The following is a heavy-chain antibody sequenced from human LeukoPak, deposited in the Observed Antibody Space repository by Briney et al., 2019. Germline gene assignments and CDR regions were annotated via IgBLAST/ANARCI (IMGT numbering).Heavy chain of an antibody. J-gene: IGHJ4*02. D-gene: IGHD6-19*01. Sequence: SVKVSCKASGGTFSSYAISWVRQAPGQGLELMGRIIPIFGTANYAQKFQGRVTITADKSTSTAYMELSSLRSEDTAVYYCARDSAQWLVVGQDYWGQGTLVTVSS. CDR2: IIPIFGTA. CDR3: ARDSAQWLVVGQDY. V-gene: IGHV1-69*06. CDR1: GGTFSSYA.